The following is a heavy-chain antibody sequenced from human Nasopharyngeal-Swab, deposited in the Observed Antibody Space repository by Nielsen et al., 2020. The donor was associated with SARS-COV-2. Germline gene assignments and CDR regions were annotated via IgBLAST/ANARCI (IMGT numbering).Heavy chain of an antibody. V-gene: IGHV3-30*04. CDR2: ISYDGSNK. J-gene: IGHJ6*02. Sequence: GGSLRLSCAASGFTFSSYAMHWVRQSPGKWLEWMTLISYDGSNKYYADSVKGRFTISRDNSQNTLYLQMNSLRAEDTAVYYCARGGNYYDSSGYVYYYYGMDVWGQGTTVTVSS. D-gene: IGHD3-22*01. CDR3: ARGGNYYDSSGYVYYYYGMDV. CDR1: GFTFSSYA.